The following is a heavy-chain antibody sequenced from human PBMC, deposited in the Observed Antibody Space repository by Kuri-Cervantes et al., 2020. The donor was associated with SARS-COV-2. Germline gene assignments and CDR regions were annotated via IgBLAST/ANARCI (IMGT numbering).Heavy chain of an antibody. CDR1: GFTFSSYS. V-gene: IGHV3-30*18. D-gene: IGHD3-3*02. J-gene: IGHJ4*02. CDR2: ISYDGSNK. Sequence: GESLKISCAASGFTFSSYSMNWVRQAPGKGLEWVAVISYDGSNKYYADSVKGRFTIPRDNSKNTLYLQMNSLRAEDTAVYYCAKARYRSFSNSISDYWGQGTLVTVSS. CDR3: AKARYRSFSNSISDY.